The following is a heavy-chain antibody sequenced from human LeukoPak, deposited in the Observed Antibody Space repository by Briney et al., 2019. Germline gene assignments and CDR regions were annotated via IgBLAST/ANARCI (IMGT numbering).Heavy chain of an antibody. Sequence: GGSLRLSCAASGFTFSSYAMHWVRQAPGKGLEWVAVISYDGSNKYYADSVKGRFTISRDNSKNTLYLQMNSLRAEDTAVYYCAKGALRFLEWSWGYYYYMDVWGKGTTVTVSS. V-gene: IGHV3-30-3*01. CDR1: GFTFSSYA. CDR2: ISYDGSNK. D-gene: IGHD3-3*01. CDR3: AKGALRFLEWSWGYYYYMDV. J-gene: IGHJ6*03.